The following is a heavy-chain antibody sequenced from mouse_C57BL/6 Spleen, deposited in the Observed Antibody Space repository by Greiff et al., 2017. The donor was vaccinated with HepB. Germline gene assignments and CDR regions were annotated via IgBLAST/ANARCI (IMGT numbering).Heavy chain of an antibody. V-gene: IGHV1-69*01. CDR3: AREEDYRFDY. D-gene: IGHD2-4*01. J-gene: IGHJ2*01. Sequence: VQLQQPGAELVMPGASVKLSCKASGYTFTSYWMHWVKQRPGQGLEWIGEIDPSDSYTNYNQKFKGKSTLTVDKSSSTAYMQLSSLTSEDSAVCYCAREEDYRFDYWGQGTTLTVSS. CDR2: IDPSDSYT. CDR1: GYTFTSYW.